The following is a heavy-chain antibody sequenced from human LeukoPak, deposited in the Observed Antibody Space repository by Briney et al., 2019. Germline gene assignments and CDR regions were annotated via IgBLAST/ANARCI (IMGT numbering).Heavy chain of an antibody. CDR2: INHSGST. CDR3: ATYSSGWYTTKSDY. J-gene: IGHJ4*02. D-gene: IGHD6-19*01. V-gene: IGHV4-59*04. Sequence: SETLSLTCTVSGGSISSYYWSWIRQPPGKGLEWIGEINHSGSTYYNPSLKSRVTISVDTSKNQFSLKLSSVTAADTAVYYCATYSSGWYTTKSDYWGQGTLVTVSS. CDR1: GGSISSYY.